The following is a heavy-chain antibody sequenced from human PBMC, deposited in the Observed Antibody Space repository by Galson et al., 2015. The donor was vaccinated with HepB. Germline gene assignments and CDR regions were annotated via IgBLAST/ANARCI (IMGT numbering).Heavy chain of an antibody. CDR3: ARDGPWYDISTGGYGMDV. CDR1: GFTFSSYW. J-gene: IGHJ6*02. D-gene: IGHD3-9*01. V-gene: IGHV3-74*01. Sequence: SLRLSCAASGFTFSSYWMHWVRQAPGKGLVWVSRINSDGSSTSYADSVKGRFTISRDNAKNTLYLQMNSLRAEDTAVYYCARDGPWYDISTGGYGMDVWGQGTTVTVSS. CDR2: INSDGSST.